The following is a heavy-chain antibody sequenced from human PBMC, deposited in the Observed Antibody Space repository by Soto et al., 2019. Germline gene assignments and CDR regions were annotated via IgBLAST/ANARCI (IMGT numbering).Heavy chain of an antibody. CDR1: GGTFSSYT. V-gene: IGHV1-69*06. Sequence: QVQLVQSGAEVKKPGSSVKVSCKASGGTFSSYTISWVRQAPGQGLEWMGGIIPIFGTANYAQKFQGRVTITAEKTTSTDYMELSSLRSGDTAVYYCARDRGAPPPGRFDPWGQGTLVTVSS. CDR3: ARDRGAPPPGRFDP. D-gene: IGHD3-10*01. CDR2: IIPIFGTA. J-gene: IGHJ5*02.